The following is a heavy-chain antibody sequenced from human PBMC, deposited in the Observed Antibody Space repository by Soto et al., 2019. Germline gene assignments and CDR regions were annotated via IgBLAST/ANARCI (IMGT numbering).Heavy chain of an antibody. D-gene: IGHD3-22*01. CDR2: ISYDGSNK. V-gene: IGHV3-30-3*01. J-gene: IGHJ3*02. Sequence: GGPLRLSCAASGFTFSSYAMHWVRQAPGKGLEWVAVISYDGSNKYYADSVKGRFTISRDNSKNTLYLQMNSLRAEDTAVYYCARVSTLSMIVVVITDDAFDIWGQGTMVTVSS. CDR1: GFTFSSYA. CDR3: ARVSTLSMIVVVITDDAFDI.